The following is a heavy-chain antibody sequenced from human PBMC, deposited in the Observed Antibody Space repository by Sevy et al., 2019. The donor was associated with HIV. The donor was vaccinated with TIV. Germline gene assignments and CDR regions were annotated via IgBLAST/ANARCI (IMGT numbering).Heavy chain of an antibody. J-gene: IGHJ4*02. CDR1: RFTFSHYG. V-gene: IGHV3-30*02. Sequence: GGSLRLSCSASRFTFSHYGMHWVRQAPGKGLEWVSFIGYDATDEYYADSVKGRFTISRDNSKNTLYLQMNSLRTEDTAVYYCTKNTPAAGFGGFDYWGQGTLVTVSS. D-gene: IGHD6-13*01. CDR3: TKNTPAAGFGGFDY. CDR2: IGYDATDE.